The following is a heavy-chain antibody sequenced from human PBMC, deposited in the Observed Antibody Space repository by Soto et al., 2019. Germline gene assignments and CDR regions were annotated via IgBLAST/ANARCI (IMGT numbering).Heavy chain of an antibody. D-gene: IGHD5-18*01. J-gene: IGHJ6*02. V-gene: IGHV3-33*01. CDR2: IWYDGSNK. CDR3: ARDLLPAISPRGGFYYYYYGMDV. CDR1: GFTFSSYG. Sequence: GGSVRLSCAASGFTFSSYGMHWVRQAPGKGLEWVAVIWYDGSNKYYADSVKGRFTISRDNSKNTLYLQMNSLRAEDTAVYYCARDLLPAISPRGGFYYYYYGMDVWGQGTTVTVSS.